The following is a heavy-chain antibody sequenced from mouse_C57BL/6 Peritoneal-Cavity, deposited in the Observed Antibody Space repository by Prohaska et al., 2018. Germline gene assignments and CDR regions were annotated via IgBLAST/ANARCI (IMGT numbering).Heavy chain of an antibody. V-gene: IGHV1-78*01. CDR1: GYTFTDHT. CDR2: IYPRDCST. D-gene: IGHD2-4*01. Sequence: LQQSDAELVKPGASVKISCKVSGYTFTDHTIHWMKQRPEQGLEWIGYIYPRDCSTKYNEKFKGKATLTADKSSSTAYMQLNSLTSEDSVGYFCAIESYDYDNYWGQGTTLTVSS. CDR3: AIESYDYDNY. J-gene: IGHJ2*01.